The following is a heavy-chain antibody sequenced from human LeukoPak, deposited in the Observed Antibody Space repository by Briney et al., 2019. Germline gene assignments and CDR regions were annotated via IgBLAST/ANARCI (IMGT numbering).Heavy chain of an antibody. CDR1: GYTFTSYG. Sequence: ASVKVSCKASGYTFTSYGISWVRQAPGQGLEWMGWISAYNGNTNYAQKLQGRVTMTTDTSTSTAYMELRSLRSDDTAVYHCARVCGSTSCYTLFDYWGQGTLVTVSS. J-gene: IGHJ4*02. V-gene: IGHV1-18*01. CDR3: ARVCGSTSCYTLFDY. D-gene: IGHD2-2*02. CDR2: ISAYNGNT.